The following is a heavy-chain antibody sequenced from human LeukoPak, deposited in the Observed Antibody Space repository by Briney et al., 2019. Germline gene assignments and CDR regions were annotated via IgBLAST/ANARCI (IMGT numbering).Heavy chain of an antibody. CDR2: INPNSGGT. D-gene: IGHD3-22*01. CDR1: GYTFTGYY. V-gene: IGHV1-2*02. CDR3: ARDRASDDSSGYYLWTY. J-gene: IGHJ4*02. Sequence: ASVKVSCKASGYTFTGYYMHWVRQAPGQGPEWMGWINPNSGGTNYAQKFQGRVTMTRDTSISTAYMELSRLRSDDTAVYYCARDRASDDSSGYYLWTYWGQGTLVTVSS.